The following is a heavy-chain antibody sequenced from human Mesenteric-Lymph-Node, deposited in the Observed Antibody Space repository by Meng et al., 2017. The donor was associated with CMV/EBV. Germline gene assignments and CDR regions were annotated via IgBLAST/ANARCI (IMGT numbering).Heavy chain of an antibody. CDR1: GFTFSSYW. J-gene: IGHJ3*02. V-gene: IGHV3-74*01. CDR2: INSDGSST. CDR3: AREDRITIFGVGWANAFDI. D-gene: IGHD3-3*01. Sequence: GGSLRLSCAASGFTFSSYWMHWVRQAPGKGLVWVSRINSDGSSTSYADSVKGRFTISRDNAKNTLYLQMNSLRAEDTAVYYCAREDRITIFGVGWANAFDIWGQGTMVTVSS.